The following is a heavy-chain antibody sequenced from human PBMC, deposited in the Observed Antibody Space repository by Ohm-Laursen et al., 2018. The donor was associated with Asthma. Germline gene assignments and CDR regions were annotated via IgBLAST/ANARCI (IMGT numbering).Heavy chain of an antibody. CDR2: GGSYYDGGLK. J-gene: IGHJ4*02. V-gene: IGHV3-30-3*01. CDR3: ARDVMEWYLPAFDF. D-gene: IGHD3-3*01. CDR1: GFTFRSYA. Sequence: SLRLSCSAFGFTFRSYAMHWVRQAPGKGLEWVAVGGSYYDGGLKYYADSVNGRFTVSRDDSKNTLYLQMNSLRPDDTAVYYCARDVMEWYLPAFDFWGQGTLVTVSS.